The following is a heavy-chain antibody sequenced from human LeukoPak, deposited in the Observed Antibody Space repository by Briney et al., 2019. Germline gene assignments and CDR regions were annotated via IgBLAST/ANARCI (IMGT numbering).Heavy chain of an antibody. J-gene: IGHJ4*02. CDR1: GGSISSGGYY. Sequence: SQTLSLTCTVSGGSISSGGYYWSWIRQHPGKGLEWIGYIYYSGSTYYNPSLKSRVTISVDTSKNQFSLKLSSVTAADTAVYYCARDTWDYYDSSGFFDYWGQGTLVTVSS. V-gene: IGHV4-31*03. CDR2: IYYSGST. D-gene: IGHD3-22*01. CDR3: ARDTWDYYDSSGFFDY.